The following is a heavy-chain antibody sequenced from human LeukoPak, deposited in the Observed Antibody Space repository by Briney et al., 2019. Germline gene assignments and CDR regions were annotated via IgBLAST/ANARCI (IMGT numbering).Heavy chain of an antibody. V-gene: IGHV4-34*01. CDR3: ARRPTTVTTWFDP. D-gene: IGHD4-17*01. CDR2: INHSGST. Sequence: PSETLSLTCVLYGGSSSGYYWNWIRQPPGKGLEWIGEINHSGSTNYNPSLKSRVTISVDTSKNQFSLKLSSVTAADTAVYYCARRPTTVTTWFDPWGQGTLVTVSS. CDR1: GGSSSGYY. J-gene: IGHJ5*02.